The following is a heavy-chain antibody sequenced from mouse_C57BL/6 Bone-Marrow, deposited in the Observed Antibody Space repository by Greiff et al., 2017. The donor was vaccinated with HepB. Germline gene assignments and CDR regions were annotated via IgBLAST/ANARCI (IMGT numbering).Heavy chain of an antibody. CDR3: ARGGGNYYGSSSYYYAMDY. CDR1: GFTFSSYA. D-gene: IGHD1-1*01. V-gene: IGHV5-4*01. CDR2: ISDGGSYT. Sequence: EVQLVESGGGLVKPGGSLKLSCAASGFTFSSYAMSWVRQTPEKRLEWVATISDGGSYTYYPDNVKGRFTISRDNAKNNLYLQMSHLKSEDTAMYYCARGGGNYYGSSSYYYAMDYWGQGTSVTVSS. J-gene: IGHJ4*01.